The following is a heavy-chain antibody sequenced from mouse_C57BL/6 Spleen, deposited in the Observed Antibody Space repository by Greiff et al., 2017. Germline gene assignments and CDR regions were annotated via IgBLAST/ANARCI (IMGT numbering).Heavy chain of an antibody. J-gene: IGHJ2*01. Sequence: DVKLVESGGGLVKPGGSLKLSCAASGFTFSSYAMSWVRQTPEKRLEWVATISDGGSYTYYPHNLKGRYTISRDNAKNNRYLQMSHLKSEDTAMYYCARFTTVEGGYFDYWGKGTTLTVAS. CDR3: ARFTTVEGGYFDY. CDR1: GFTFSSYA. CDR2: ISDGGSYT. V-gene: IGHV5-4*03. D-gene: IGHD1-1*01.